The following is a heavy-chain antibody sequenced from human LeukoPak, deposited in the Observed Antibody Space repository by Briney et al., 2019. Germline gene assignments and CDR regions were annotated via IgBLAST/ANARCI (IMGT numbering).Heavy chain of an antibody. Sequence: AASVKVSCKASGYTFTGYYMHWVRQAPGQGLEWMGWINPNSGGTNYAQKFQGRVTMTRDTSISTAYMELSRLRSDDTAVYYCARGPAYYDFWSGSYYFDYWGQGTLVTVSS. D-gene: IGHD3-3*01. V-gene: IGHV1-2*02. CDR3: ARGPAYYDFWSGSYYFDY. CDR1: GYTFTGYY. J-gene: IGHJ4*02. CDR2: INPNSGGT.